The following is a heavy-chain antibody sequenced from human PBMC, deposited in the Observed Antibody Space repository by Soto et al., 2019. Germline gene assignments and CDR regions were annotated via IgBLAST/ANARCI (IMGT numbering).Heavy chain of an antibody. D-gene: IGHD3-3*01. J-gene: IGHJ6*02. Sequence: ASVKVSCKASGYTFTGYYMHWVRQAPGQGLEWMGWINPNSGGTNYAQKFQGRVTMTRDTSISTAYMELSRLRSDDTAVYYCARDLVGTIFGVVSYYYYYGMDVWGQGTTVTVSS. CDR2: INPNSGGT. CDR1: GYTFTGYY. CDR3: ARDLVGTIFGVVSYYYYYGMDV. V-gene: IGHV1-2*02.